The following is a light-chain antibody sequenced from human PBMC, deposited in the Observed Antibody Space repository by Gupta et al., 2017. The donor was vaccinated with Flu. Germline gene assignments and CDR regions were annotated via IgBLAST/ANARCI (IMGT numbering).Light chain of an antibody. CDR3: RQRLKFPRT. CDR2: TLS. Sequence: DIVMTQTPLSLPVTPGEPASISCRSSQSLLNSDDGYTYLDWFLQKPGRAPHLLIYTLSYRAYGVPERFSGSGSGTDFTLKISGVEAEDVGVYYCRQRLKFPRTFGQGTKVDIK. CDR1: QSLLNSDDGYTY. J-gene: IGKJ1*01. V-gene: IGKV2-40*01.